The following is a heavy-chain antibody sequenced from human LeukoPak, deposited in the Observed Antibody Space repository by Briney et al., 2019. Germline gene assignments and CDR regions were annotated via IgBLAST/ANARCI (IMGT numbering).Heavy chain of an antibody. CDR3: ARDNREMATIGDYYYYYMDV. CDR2: IYSGGSA. J-gene: IGHJ6*03. CDR1: GFTVSSNY. V-gene: IGHV3-53*01. D-gene: IGHD5-24*01. Sequence: GGSLRLSCAASGFTVSSNYMSWVRQAPGKGLEWVSVIYSGGSAYYADSVKGRFTISRDNSKNTLYLQMNSLRAEDTAVYYCARDNREMATIGDYYYYYMDVWGKGTTVTVSS.